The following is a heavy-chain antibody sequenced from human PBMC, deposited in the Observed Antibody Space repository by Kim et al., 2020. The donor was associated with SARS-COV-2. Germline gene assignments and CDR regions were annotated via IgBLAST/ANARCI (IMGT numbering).Heavy chain of an antibody. CDR2: INTNTGNP. J-gene: IGHJ6*02. CDR1: GYTFTSYA. D-gene: IGHD3-3*01. Sequence: ASVKVSCKASGYTFTSYAMNWVRQAPGQGLEWMGWINTNTGNPTYAQGFTGRFVFSLDTSVSTAYLQISSLKAEDTAVYYCARDKGYDFWSGYYYYYGMDVWGQGTTVTVSS. V-gene: IGHV7-4-1*02. CDR3: ARDKGYDFWSGYYYYYGMDV.